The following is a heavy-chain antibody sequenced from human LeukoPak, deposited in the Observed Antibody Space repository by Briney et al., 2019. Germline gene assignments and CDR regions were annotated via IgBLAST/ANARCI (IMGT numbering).Heavy chain of an antibody. D-gene: IGHD1-26*01. CDR2: ISGSGGST. Sequence: GGSLRLSCAASGFTFSSYAMSWVRQAPGKGLEWVSGISGSGGSTYYADSVKGRFTISRDNSKKTLYLQMSSLRAEDTAVYYCAKDSKIVGPTFRSYHYMDVWGKGTTVTVSS. CDR1: GFTFSSYA. CDR3: AKDSKIVGPTFRSYHYMDV. V-gene: IGHV3-23*01. J-gene: IGHJ6*03.